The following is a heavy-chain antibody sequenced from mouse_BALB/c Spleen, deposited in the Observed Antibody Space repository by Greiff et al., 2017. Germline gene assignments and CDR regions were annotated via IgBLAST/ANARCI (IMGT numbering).Heavy chain of an antibody. CDR2: ISSGGSYT. D-gene: IGHD2-4*01. CDR1: GFAFSSYD. V-gene: IGHV5-9*02. Sequence: EVKLMESGGGLVKPGGSLKLSCAASGFAFSSYDMSWVRQTPEKRLEWVAYISSGGSYTYYPDSVKGRFTISRDNAKNTLYLQMSSLRSEDTAMYYCARGDYDGGYAMDYWGQGTSVTVSS. J-gene: IGHJ4*01. CDR3: ARGDYDGGYAMDY.